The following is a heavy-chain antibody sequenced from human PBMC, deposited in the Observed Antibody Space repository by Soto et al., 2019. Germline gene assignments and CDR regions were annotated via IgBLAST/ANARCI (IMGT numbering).Heavy chain of an antibody. D-gene: IGHD3-22*01. Sequence: SVKVSCKASGGTFSSYAISWVRQAPGQGLEWMGGIIPIFGTANYAQKFQGRVTITADESTSTAYMELSSLRSEDTAVYYCARGLKTYYYDSSGYTTGTFDYWGQGTLVTVSS. CDR1: GGTFSSYA. CDR2: IIPIFGTA. V-gene: IGHV1-69*13. J-gene: IGHJ4*02. CDR3: ARGLKTYYYDSSGYTTGTFDY.